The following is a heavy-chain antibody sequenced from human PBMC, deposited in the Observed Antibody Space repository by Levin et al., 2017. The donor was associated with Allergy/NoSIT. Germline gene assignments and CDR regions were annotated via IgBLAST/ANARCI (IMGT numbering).Heavy chain of an antibody. D-gene: IGHD2-2*01. V-gene: IGHV3-33*01. CDR1: GFTFSSYG. CDR3: ARAYFRYCSSTSCSGWNYYYYMDV. J-gene: IGHJ6*03. Sequence: HPGGSLRLSCAASGFTFSSYGMHWVRQAPGKGLEWVAVIWYDGSNKYYADSVKGRFTISRDNSKNTLYLQMNSLRAEDTAVYYCARAYFRYCSSTSCSGWNYYYYMDVWGKGTTVTVSS. CDR2: IWYDGSNK.